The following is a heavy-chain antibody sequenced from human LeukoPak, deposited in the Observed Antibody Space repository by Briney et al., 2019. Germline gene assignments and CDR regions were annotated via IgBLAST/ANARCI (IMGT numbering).Heavy chain of an antibody. V-gene: IGHV3-21*01. Sequence: GGSLRLSCAASGFTFSSYSMNWVRQAPGKGLEWVSSISSSSSYIYYADPVKGRFTISRDNAKNSLYLQMNSLRAEDTAVYYCARDFYGSGSYYNYWGQGTLVTVSS. J-gene: IGHJ4*02. CDR3: ARDFYGSGSYYNY. CDR1: GFTFSSYS. CDR2: ISSSSSYI. D-gene: IGHD3-10*01.